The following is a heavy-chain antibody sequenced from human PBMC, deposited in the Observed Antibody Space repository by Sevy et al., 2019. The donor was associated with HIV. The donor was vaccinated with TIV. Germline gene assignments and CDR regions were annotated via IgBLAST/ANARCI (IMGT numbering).Heavy chain of an antibody. V-gene: IGHV3-23*01. J-gene: IGHJ6*02. CDR3: AKRYCSTITCYDDDFWNPYYFYGLDV. CDR2: ISAGGTTT. CDR1: GFIFSNYP. D-gene: IGHD2-2*01. Sequence: GGSLSLSCAASGFIFSNYPMSWVRHSPGKGLEWVSDISAGGTTTYYADSVEGRFTISRDNSKNKVSLQMNSLGAEDTAIYYCAKRYCSTITCYDDDFWNPYYFYGLDVRGQGISVTVSS.